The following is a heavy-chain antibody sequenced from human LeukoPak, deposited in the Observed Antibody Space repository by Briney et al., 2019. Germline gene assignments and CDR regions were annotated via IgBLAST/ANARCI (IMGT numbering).Heavy chain of an antibody. J-gene: IGHJ4*02. V-gene: IGHV3-30*02. Sequence: GSLRLSCAASGFTFSSYGMHWVRQAPGKGLEWVAFIRYDGSNKYYADSVKGRFTISRDNSKNTLYLQMNSLRAEDTAVYYCAKGFYYDSSGYPFFDYWGQGTLVTVSS. CDR2: IRYDGSNK. CDR3: AKGFYYDSSGYPFFDY. D-gene: IGHD3-22*01. CDR1: GFTFSSYG.